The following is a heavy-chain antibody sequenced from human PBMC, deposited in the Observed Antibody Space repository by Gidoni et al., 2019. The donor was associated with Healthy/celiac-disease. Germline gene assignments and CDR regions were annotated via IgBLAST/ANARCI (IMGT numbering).Heavy chain of an antibody. CDR1: GFTFSSSG. CDR2: ISYDGSNK. D-gene: IGHD1-7*01. V-gene: IGHV3-30*18. Sequence: QVQLVASGGGVVQPGRSLRLSCAAAGFTFSSSGMHWVRQAPGKGLEWLAVISYDGSNKYYADSVKGRFTISRDNSKNTLYLQMNSLRAEDTAVYYCAKDSNSLLGTWYAFDIWGQGTMVTVSS. CDR3: AKDSNSLLGTWYAFDI. J-gene: IGHJ3*02.